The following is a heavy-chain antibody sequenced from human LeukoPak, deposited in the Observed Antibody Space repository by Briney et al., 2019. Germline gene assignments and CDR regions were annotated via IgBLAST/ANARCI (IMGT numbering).Heavy chain of an antibody. Sequence: SETLSVTCTVSGGSISSYYWSWIRQPPGKGLEWIGYIYYSGSTNYNPSLKSRVTISVDTSKNQFSLKLSSVTAADTAVYYCARNPYYYGMDVWGQGTTVTVSS. V-gene: IGHV4-59*08. CDR1: GGSISSYY. J-gene: IGHJ6*02. CDR3: ARNPYYYGMDV. CDR2: IYYSGST.